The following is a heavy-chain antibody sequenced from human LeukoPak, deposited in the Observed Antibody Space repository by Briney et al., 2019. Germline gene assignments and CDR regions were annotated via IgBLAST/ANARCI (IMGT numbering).Heavy chain of an antibody. V-gene: IGHV1-69*04. Sequence: ASVKVSCKAAGGTFSSYAISWVRQAPGQGLEWMGRIIPIFGIANYAQKFQGRVTITADKSTSTAYMELSSLRSEDTAVYYCARERVDIVATMFYGMDVRGQGTTVTVSS. CDR2: IIPIFGIA. CDR3: ARERVDIVATMFYGMDV. J-gene: IGHJ6*02. D-gene: IGHD5-12*01. CDR1: GGTFSSYA.